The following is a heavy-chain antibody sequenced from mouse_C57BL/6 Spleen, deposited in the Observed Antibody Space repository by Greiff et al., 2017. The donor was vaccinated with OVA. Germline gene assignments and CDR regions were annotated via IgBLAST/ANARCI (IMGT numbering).Heavy chain of an antibody. CDR1: GFTFNTYA. V-gene: IGHV10-3*01. CDR2: IRSKSSNYAT. D-gene: IGHD3-2*02. J-gene: IGHJ2*01. CDR3: VRDRDSSGYDFDY. Sequence: GGGLVQPKGSLKLSCAASGFTFNTYAMHWVRQAPGKGLEWAARIRSKSSNYATYYADSVKDRFTISRDDSQSMLYLQMNNMRTEDTAIYYCVRDRDSSGYDFDYWGQGTTLTVSS.